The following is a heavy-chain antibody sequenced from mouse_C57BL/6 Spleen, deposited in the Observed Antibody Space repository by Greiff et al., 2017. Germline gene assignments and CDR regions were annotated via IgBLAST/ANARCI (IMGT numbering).Heavy chain of an antibody. CDR3: ARPYDGYPLY. CDR2: IDPETGGT. D-gene: IGHD2-3*01. J-gene: IGHJ2*01. Sequence: LVESGAELVRPGASVTLSCKASGYTFTDYEMHWVKQTPVHGLEWIGAIDPETGGTAYNQKFKGKSILTADTSSSTAYMQLNSLTSEDSAVYYCARPYDGYPLYWGQGTTLTVSS. V-gene: IGHV1-15*01. CDR1: GYTFTDYE.